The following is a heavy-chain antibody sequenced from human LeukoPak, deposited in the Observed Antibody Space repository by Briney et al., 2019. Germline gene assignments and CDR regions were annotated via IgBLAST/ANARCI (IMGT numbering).Heavy chain of an antibody. D-gene: IGHD6-25*01. V-gene: IGHV4-59*01. CDR1: GVSISSYY. J-gene: IGHJ4*02. CDR3: ARSQYSTGLFDF. Sequence: PSQTLSLTCTVSGVSISSYYWNWIRQPPGKGLEWIGYIYHSGSTKYKTSLRSRVTISEDKSKNQYSLNLRSMTAADTAVYYCARSQYSTGLFDFWGQGTLVTVSS. CDR2: IYHSGST.